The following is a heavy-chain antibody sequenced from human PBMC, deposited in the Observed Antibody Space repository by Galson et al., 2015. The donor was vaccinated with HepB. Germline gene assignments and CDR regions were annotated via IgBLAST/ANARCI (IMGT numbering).Heavy chain of an antibody. V-gene: IGHV1-18*01. Sequence: SVKVSCKASGYTFTSYGISWVRQAPGQGLEWMGWISAYNGNTNYAQKLQGRVTMTTDTSTSTAYMELRSLRSDDTAVYYCARDRPTAAHYDFWSGYPEYFQHWGQGTLVTVSS. CDR3: ARDRPTAAHYDFWSGYPEYFQH. CDR1: GYTFTSYG. CDR2: ISAYNGNT. D-gene: IGHD3-3*01. J-gene: IGHJ1*01.